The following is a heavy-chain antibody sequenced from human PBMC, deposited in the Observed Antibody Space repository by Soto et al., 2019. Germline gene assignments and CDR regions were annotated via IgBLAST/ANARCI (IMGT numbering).Heavy chain of an antibody. J-gene: IGHJ4*02. CDR3: VRDNNWSFDY. CDR2: IGPDGSNI. V-gene: IGHV3-74*01. D-gene: IGHD1-1*01. Sequence: GGSLILCWASAGVLFRGRLMRWVRQAPGKGLVGVSHIGPDGSNIWEADSVQGRFTISRDNARNRLYLQMNSLRDEDTAIYYCVRDNNWSFDYWGQGIRVTVSA. CDR1: GVLFRGRL.